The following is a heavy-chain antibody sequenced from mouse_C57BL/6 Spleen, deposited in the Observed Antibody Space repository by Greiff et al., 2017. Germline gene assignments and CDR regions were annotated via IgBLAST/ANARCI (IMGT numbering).Heavy chain of an antibody. D-gene: IGHD4-1*01. CDR1: GFTFSSYA. V-gene: IGHV5-9-1*02. CDR2: ISSGGDYI. Sequence: EVNVVESGEGLVKPGGSLKLSCAASGFTFSSYAMSWVRQTPEKRLEWVAYISSGGDYIYYADTVKGRFTISRDNARNTLYLQMSSLKSEDTAMYYCTKGDPNWEFAYWGQGTLVTVSA. CDR3: TKGDPNWEFAY. J-gene: IGHJ3*01.